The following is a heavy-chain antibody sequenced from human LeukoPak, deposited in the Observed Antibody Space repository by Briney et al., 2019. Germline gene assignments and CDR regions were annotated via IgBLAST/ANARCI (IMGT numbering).Heavy chain of an antibody. CDR3: ARDYNWNRAQRNNWFGP. CDR2: INPNSGGT. J-gene: IGHJ5*02. CDR1: GYTFTGYY. Sequence: ASVKVSRKASGYTFTGYYMHWVRQAPGQGLEWMGWINPNSGGTNYAQKFQGRVTMTRDTSISTAYMELSRLRSDDTAVYYCARDYNWNRAQRNNWFGPWGQGTLVTVSS. V-gene: IGHV1-2*02. D-gene: IGHD1-20*01.